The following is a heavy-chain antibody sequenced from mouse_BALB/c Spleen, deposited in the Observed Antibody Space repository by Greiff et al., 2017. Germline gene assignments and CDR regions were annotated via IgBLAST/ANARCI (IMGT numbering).Heavy chain of an antibody. Sequence: EVQQVESGPGLVKPSQSLSLTCSVTGYSITSGYYWNWIRQFPGNKLEWMGYISYDGSNNYNPSLKNRISITRDTSKNQFFLKLNSVTTEDTATYYCASHYGYDDGTHYWYFDVWGAGTTVTVSS. J-gene: IGHJ1*01. CDR3: ASHYGYDDGTHYWYFDV. D-gene: IGHD2-2*01. CDR1: GYSITSGYY. CDR2: ISYDGSN. V-gene: IGHV3-6*02.